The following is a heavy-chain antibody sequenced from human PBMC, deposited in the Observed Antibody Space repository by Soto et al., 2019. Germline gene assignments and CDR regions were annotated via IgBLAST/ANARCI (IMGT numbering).Heavy chain of an antibody. D-gene: IGHD6-19*01. CDR2: INPSGGST. Sequence: GASVKVSCKASGYTFTSYYMHWVRQAPGQGLEWMGIINPSGGSTSYAQKFQGRVTMTRDTSTSTVYMELSSLRSEDTAVYYCARGSGSRSGLKRGWFDPWGQGTLVTVS. J-gene: IGHJ5*02. V-gene: IGHV1-46*01. CDR3: ARGSGSRSGLKRGWFDP. CDR1: GYTFTSYY.